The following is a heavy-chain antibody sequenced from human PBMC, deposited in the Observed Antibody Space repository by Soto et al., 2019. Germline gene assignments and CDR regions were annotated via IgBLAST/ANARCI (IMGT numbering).Heavy chain of an antibody. V-gene: IGHV4-59*02. CDR3: ARERVYDFWSGYEPTAYGMDV. CDR2: IYRSGST. J-gene: IGHJ6*02. CDR1: GDSVRNQY. D-gene: IGHD3-3*01. Sequence: SETLSLTCTVSGDSVRNQYWSWIRRPPGRGLEWIGYIYRSGSTKYNPSLKSRLTISVDTSKNQFSLKLSSVTAADTAVYYCARERVYDFWSGYEPTAYGMDVWGQGTTVTVSS.